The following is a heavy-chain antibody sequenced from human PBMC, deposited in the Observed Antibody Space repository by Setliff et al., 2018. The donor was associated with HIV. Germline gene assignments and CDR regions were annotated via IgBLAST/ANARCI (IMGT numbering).Heavy chain of an antibody. D-gene: IGHD6-13*01. CDR2: INHSGST. Sequence: NPSETLSLTCAVYGGSFSGHSWTWVRQPPGKGLEWIGEINHSGSTSHNPPLKSRVAMSVDTSKNQFSLKLNSVTAADAGVYYCARGTTGYSSIWYRNGLTYYSYMDVWGKGTEVTVSS. CDR1: GGSFSGHS. J-gene: IGHJ6*03. CDR3: ARGTTGYSSIWYRNGLTYYSYMDV. V-gene: IGHV4-34*01.